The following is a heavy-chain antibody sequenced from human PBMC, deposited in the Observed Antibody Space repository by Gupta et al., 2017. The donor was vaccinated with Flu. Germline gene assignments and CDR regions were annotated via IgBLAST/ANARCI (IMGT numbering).Heavy chain of an antibody. V-gene: IGHV3-74*03. CDR3: ATVTSGC. CDR2: INPEGSST. J-gene: IGHJ4*02. CDR1: GFTFSTAY. Sequence: EMQLVEPGGGLVQPGGSPRLACAAPGFTFSTAYWQWVRQAPGKGLVWVSRINPEGSSTTYAESVKCRFTISRDNAKNTLYLQMNSLGDDDTAVYYCATVTSGCWGQGTLVTVSS. D-gene: IGHD4-17*01.